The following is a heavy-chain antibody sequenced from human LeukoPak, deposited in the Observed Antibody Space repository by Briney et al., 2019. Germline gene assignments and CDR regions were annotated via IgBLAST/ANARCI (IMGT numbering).Heavy chain of an antibody. J-gene: IGHJ4*02. D-gene: IGHD4-17*01. Sequence: ASVKVSCKASGYSFSDYAIQWVRQAPGQRLEWMGWISAGNGKTKYSQNFQGRGTITRDRSASTAYMELSSLRSEDTSIYYCARGRWTATETTYYLDYWGQGTLVTVSS. CDR1: GYSFSDYA. V-gene: IGHV1-3*01. CDR3: ARGRWTATETTYYLDY. CDR2: ISAGNGKT.